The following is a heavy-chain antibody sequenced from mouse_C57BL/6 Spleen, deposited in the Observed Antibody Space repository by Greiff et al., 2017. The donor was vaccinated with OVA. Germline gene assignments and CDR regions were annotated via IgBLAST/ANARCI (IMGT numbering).Heavy chain of an antibody. CDR3: ASQYDYGYAMDY. CDR2: IRNKANGYTT. Sequence: EVKLMESGGGLVQPGGSLSLSCAASGFTFTDYYMSWVRQPPGKALEWLGFIRNKANGYTTEYSASVKGRFTISRDNSQSILYLQMNALRAVDSATYYCASQYDYGYAMDYWGQGTSVTVSS. J-gene: IGHJ4*01. CDR1: GFTFTDYY. D-gene: IGHD2-4*01. V-gene: IGHV7-3*01.